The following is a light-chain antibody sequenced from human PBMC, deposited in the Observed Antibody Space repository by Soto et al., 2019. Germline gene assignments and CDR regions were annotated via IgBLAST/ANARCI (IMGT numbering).Light chain of an antibody. CDR2: DVS. CDR1: SSDVGGYNY. V-gene: IGLV2-14*01. CDR3: SSYTSSSTRV. J-gene: IGLJ2*01. Sequence: QSALTQPASVSGSPGQSITISCTGTSSDVGGYNYVSWYQQHPGKAPKLMIYDVSNRLSGVSTRFSGSKSGNTASLTISGLQAEDEADYYCSSYTSSSTRVFGGGTKLTVL.